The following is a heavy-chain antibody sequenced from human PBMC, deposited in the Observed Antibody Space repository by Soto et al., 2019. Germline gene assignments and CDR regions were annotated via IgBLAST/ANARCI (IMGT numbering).Heavy chain of an antibody. V-gene: IGHV5-10-1*01. D-gene: IGHD3-22*01. CDR3: ARQIYDSDTGPNFQYYFDS. J-gene: IGHJ4*02. Sequence: PGESLKISCTGSGYSFAGSWIIWVRQKPGKGLEWMGRIDPSDSQTYYSPSFRGHVTISVTKSITTVFLQWSSLRASDTAMYYCARQIYDSDTGPNFQYYFDSWGQGTPVTVSS. CDR2: IDPSDSQT. CDR1: GYSFAGSW.